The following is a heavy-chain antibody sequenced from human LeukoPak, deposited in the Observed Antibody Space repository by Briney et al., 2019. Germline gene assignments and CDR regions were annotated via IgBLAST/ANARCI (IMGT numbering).Heavy chain of an antibody. J-gene: IGHJ4*02. CDR2: ISGSGGST. V-gene: IGHV3-23*01. CDR3: AKNYDYVWGSYRHNYFDY. CDR1: GFTFSSYA. D-gene: IGHD3-16*02. Sequence: PGGSLRLSCAASGFTFSSYAMSWVRQAPGKGREWVSAISGSGGSTYYADSWKGRFTISRDNSKNTLYLQMNSLRAEDTAVYYCAKNYDYVWGSYRHNYFDYWGQGTLVTVSS.